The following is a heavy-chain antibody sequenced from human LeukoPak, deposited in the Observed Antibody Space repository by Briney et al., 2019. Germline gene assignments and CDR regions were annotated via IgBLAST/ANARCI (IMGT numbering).Heavy chain of an antibody. CDR1: GGTFSSYA. D-gene: IGHD3-10*01. V-gene: IGHV1-69*05. CDR2: IIPIFGTA. J-gene: IGHJ5*02. Sequence: SVKVSCKASGGTFSSYAISWVRQAPGQGLEWMGRIIPIFGTANYAQKFQGRVTITTDESTSTAYMELSSLRSGDTAVYYCARDQFYGSERGWFDPWGQGTLVTASS. CDR3: ARDQFYGSERGWFDP.